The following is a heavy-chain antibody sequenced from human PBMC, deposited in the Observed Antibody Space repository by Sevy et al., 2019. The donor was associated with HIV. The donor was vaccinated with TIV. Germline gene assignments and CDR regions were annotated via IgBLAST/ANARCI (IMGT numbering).Heavy chain of an antibody. CDR2: MNPNSDHT. CDR3: ARLASCGGDCYYLAD. Sequence: SSVKVSCKASGYTFTNYDINWVRQASGQGLEWMGGMNPNSDHTGYGQMLQGRVTMTKDTSIRTAYMELSGLRSEDTAIYYCARLASCGGDCYYLADWGQGTQVTVSS. J-gene: IGHJ4*02. CDR1: GYTFTNYD. V-gene: IGHV1-8*01. D-gene: IGHD2-21*01.